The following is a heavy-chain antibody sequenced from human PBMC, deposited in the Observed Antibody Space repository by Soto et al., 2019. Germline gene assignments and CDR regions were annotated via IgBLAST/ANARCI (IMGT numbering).Heavy chain of an antibody. CDR3: AKEYYYDSSGYYARYFDY. Sequence: GGSLRLSCAASGFTFSSYAMSWVRQAPGKGLEWVSAISGSGGSTYYANSVKGRFTISRDNSKNTLDLQMNSLRAEDTAVYYCAKEYYYDSSGYYARYFDYWGQGTLVTVSS. V-gene: IGHV3-23*01. CDR2: ISGSGGST. D-gene: IGHD3-22*01. CDR1: GFTFSSYA. J-gene: IGHJ4*02.